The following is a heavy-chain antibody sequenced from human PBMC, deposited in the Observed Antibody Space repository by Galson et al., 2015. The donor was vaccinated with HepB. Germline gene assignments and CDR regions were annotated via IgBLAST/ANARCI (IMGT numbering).Heavy chain of an antibody. CDR3: ARALKLRFLEWLPYYYYGMDV. Sequence: SVKVSCKASGYTFTSYGISWVRQAPGQGLEWMGWISAYNGNTNYAQKLQGRVTMTTDTSTSTAYMELRSLRSDDTAVYYCARALKLRFLEWLPYYYYGMDVWGQGTTVTVSS. CDR2: ISAYNGNT. D-gene: IGHD3-3*01. CDR1: GYTFTSYG. J-gene: IGHJ6*02. V-gene: IGHV1-18*04.